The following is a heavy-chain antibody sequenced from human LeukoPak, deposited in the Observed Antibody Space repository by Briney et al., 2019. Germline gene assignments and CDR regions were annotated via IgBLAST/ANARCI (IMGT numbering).Heavy chain of an antibody. CDR1: GFAFRSYE. Sequence: GGSLRLSCAASGFAFRSYEMNWVRQAPGKGLEWVSYITSSGSTIYYADSVKGRFTISRDNAKNSLYLQMNSLRAEDTAVYYCARANYYDISGYDYWGQGTLVTVSS. J-gene: IGHJ4*02. CDR3: ARANYYDISGYDY. V-gene: IGHV3-48*03. D-gene: IGHD3-22*01. CDR2: ITSSGSTI.